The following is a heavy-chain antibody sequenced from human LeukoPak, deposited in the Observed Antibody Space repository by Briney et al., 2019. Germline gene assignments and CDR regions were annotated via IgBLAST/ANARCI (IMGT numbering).Heavy chain of an antibody. Sequence: SETLSLTCTVSGGSISSYYWSWIREAPGKGLEWIGYISYSGNTNYNPSLKSRVTISVDTSKNQFSLKLSSVTAADTAVYYCARGGGYNSPFGYWGQGTLVTVPS. J-gene: IGHJ4*02. CDR1: GGSISSYY. V-gene: IGHV4-59*01. CDR3: ARGGGYNSPFGY. D-gene: IGHD5-24*01. CDR2: ISYSGNT.